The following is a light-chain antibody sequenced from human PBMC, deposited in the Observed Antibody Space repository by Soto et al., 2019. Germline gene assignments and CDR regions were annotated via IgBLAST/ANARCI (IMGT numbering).Light chain of an antibody. Sequence: EVVLTQSPGTLSLSPGERATLSCRASQTVDSTYLAWYQQKPGQAHRLLIYRASSRAAGVPDRFSGSGSGTEVTLTIIKLNPEDFAVYYCQQYDTSPPLYTFGQGTKLEIK. J-gene: IGKJ2*01. CDR2: RAS. V-gene: IGKV3-20*01. CDR1: QTVDSTY. CDR3: QQYDTSPPLYT.